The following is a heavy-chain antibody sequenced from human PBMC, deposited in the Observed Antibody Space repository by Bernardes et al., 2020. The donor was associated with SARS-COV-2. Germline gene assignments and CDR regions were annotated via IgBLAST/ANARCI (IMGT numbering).Heavy chain of an antibody. D-gene: IGHD2-2*01. CDR1: GFTFSSYS. J-gene: IGHJ6*02. Sequence: GGSLRLSCAASGFTFSSYSMNWVRQAPGKGLEWVSYISSSSSYIYYADSVKGRFTISRDNAKNSLYLQMNSLRAEDTAVYYCATSPVTIVVVPAASGMDVSGQGTTVTVSS. V-gene: IGHV3-21*01. CDR2: ISSSSSYI. CDR3: ATSPVTIVVVPAASGMDV.